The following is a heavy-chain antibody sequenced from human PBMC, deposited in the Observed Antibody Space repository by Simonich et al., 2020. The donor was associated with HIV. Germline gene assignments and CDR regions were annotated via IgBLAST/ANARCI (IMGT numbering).Heavy chain of an antibody. J-gene: IGHJ4*02. CDR3: ARRDRELILYFDY. Sequence: QVQLQQWGAGLLKPSETLSLTCAVYGGSFSGYSWSWIRQPPGKGLEWIGEINHSGITNYKSSLNSRVTISVDKSKNQFSLKLSSVTAADTAIYYCARRDRELILYFDYWGQGNLVTVSS. CDR1: GGSFSGYS. CDR2: INHSGIT. D-gene: IGHD3-3*01. V-gene: IGHV4-34*01.